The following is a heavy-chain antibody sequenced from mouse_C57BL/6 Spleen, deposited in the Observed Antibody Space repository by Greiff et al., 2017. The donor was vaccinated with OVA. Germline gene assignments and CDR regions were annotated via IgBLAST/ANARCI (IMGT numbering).Heavy chain of an antibody. CDR1: GFTFSDYG. V-gene: IGHV5-17*01. J-gene: IGHJ4*01. CDR3: ARTRIYYYGSSYDYYAMDY. Sequence: EVQVVESGGGLVKPGGSLKLSCAASGFTFSDYGMHWVRQAPEKGLEWVAYISSGSSTIYYADTVKGRFTISRDNAKNTLFLQMTSLRSEDTAMYYCARTRIYYYGSSYDYYAMDYWGQGTSVTVSS. CDR2: ISSGSSTI. D-gene: IGHD1-1*01.